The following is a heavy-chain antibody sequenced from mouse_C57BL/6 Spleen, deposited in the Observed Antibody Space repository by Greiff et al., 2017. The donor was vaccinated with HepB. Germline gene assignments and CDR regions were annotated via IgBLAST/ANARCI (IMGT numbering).Heavy chain of an antibody. CDR2: INPYNGGT. CDR3: ARYGSSFDYFDY. J-gene: IGHJ2*01. D-gene: IGHD1-1*01. CDR1: GYTFTDYY. V-gene: IGHV1-19*01. Sequence: EVQLQQSGPVLVKPGASVKMSCKASGYTFTDYYMNWVKQSHGKSLEWIGVINPYNGGTSYNQKFKGKATLTVDKSSSTAYMELNSLTSEDSAVYYCARYGSSFDYFDYWGLGTTLTVSS.